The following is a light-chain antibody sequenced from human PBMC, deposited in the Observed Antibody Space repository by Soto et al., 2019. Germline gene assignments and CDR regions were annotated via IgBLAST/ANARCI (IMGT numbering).Light chain of an antibody. Sequence: DIQMTQSPSTLSASVGDRVTITCRASQSISSWLAWYQQKPGKAPKLLIYDASSLESGVPSRFSGSGSGTEFTLSINSLQPEDSATYYCQQSYSTPYTFGPGTKVDIK. CDR3: QQSYSTPYT. CDR2: DAS. J-gene: IGKJ3*01. V-gene: IGKV1-5*01. CDR1: QSISSW.